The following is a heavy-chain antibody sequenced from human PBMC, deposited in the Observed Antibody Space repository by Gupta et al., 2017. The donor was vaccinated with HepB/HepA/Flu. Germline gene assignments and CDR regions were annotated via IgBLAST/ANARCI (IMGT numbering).Heavy chain of an antibody. Sequence: EVQLVESGGGLVKPGGSLRLSCAASGFTFSSYSMNWVRQAPGKGLEWVSSISSSSSYIYYADSVKGRFTISRDNAKNSLYLQMNSLRAEDTAVYYCARGICSSTSCYHYYYYYMDVWGKGTTVTVSS. D-gene: IGHD2-2*01. J-gene: IGHJ6*03. CDR1: GFTFSSYS. CDR3: ARGICSSTSCYHYYYYYMDV. CDR2: ISSSSSYI. V-gene: IGHV3-21*01.